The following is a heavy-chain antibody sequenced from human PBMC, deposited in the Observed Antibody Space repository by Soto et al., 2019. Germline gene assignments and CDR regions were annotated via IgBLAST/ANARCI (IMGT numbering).Heavy chain of an antibody. V-gene: IGHV3-23*01. Sequence: EVQLLESGGGLEPPGGSLRLSCVTSGFTFTSYGMSWVRQAPGKGLEWVSAISGSSDTYYPDSVKGRFTISRDNSRSTLYLQMNSLRAEDTAVYYCATFGGDSGGYEYFQLWGQGCLVTVSS. CDR2: ISGSSDT. D-gene: IGHD2-21*02. CDR3: ATFGGDSGGYEYFQL. CDR1: GFTFTSYG. J-gene: IGHJ1*01.